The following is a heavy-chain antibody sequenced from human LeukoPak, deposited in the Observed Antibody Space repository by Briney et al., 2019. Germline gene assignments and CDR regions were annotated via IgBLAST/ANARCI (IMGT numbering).Heavy chain of an antibody. CDR1: GGALISYY. CDR2: IYPTGNT. J-gene: IGHJ6*03. Sequence: SETLSLTCSVSGGALISYYWSWIRQPAGKGPKWIGRIYPTGNTDYSPSLKTRVTMSTDLSKKQFSLRLRSVTAADTAVYYCARLKFYDSTGYSPGYYMDVWGKGTAVTVSS. V-gene: IGHV4-4*07. CDR3: ARLKFYDSTGYSPGYYMDV. D-gene: IGHD3-22*01.